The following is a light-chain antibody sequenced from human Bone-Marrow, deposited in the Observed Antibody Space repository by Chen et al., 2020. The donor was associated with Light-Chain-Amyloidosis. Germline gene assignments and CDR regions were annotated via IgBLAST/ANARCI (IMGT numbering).Light chain of an antibody. Sequence: SYVLTQPPSVSVAPGQTARITCGGPNIGTKPVHWYQQKPGRAPLVVVYDDSDRPSGIPERLSGSNSGNTATLTISRVEAGDEADYYCQVWDRSSDRPVFGGGTKLTVL. CDR3: QVWDRSSDRPV. CDR1: NIGTKP. V-gene: IGLV3-21*02. J-gene: IGLJ3*02. CDR2: DDS.